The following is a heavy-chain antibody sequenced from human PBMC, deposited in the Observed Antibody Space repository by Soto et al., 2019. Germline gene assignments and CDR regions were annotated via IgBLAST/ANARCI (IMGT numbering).Heavy chain of an antibody. V-gene: IGHV1-2*02. CDR3: ARDKGYSYGLSYYYGMDV. Sequence: VKVSCKASGYTFTGYYMHWVRQAPGQGLEWMGWINPNSGGTNYAQKFQGRVTMTRDTSISTAYMELSRLRSDDTAVYYCARDKGYSYGLSYYYGMDVWGQGTTLTVSS. CDR2: INPNSGGT. CDR1: GYTFTGYY. D-gene: IGHD5-18*01. J-gene: IGHJ6*01.